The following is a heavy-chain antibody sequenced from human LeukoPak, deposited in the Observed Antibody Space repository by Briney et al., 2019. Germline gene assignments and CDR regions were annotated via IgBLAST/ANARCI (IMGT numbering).Heavy chain of an antibody. V-gene: IGHV4-61*02. D-gene: IGHD3-16*02. CDR3: ARQRFRMITFGGVIVENWFDP. CDR1: GGSISTGRHY. Sequence: SPSETLSLTCTVSGGSISTGRHYWSWIRQPAGKGLEWIGRFFPTGITNYNPSLESRVTISVDRSKNRFSLKLSSVTAADTAVYYCARQRFRMITFGGVIVENWFDPWGQGTLVTVSS. CDR2: FFPTGIT. J-gene: IGHJ5*02.